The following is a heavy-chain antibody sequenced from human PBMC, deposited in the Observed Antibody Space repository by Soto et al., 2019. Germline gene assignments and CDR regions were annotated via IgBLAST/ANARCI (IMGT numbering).Heavy chain of an antibody. CDR3: ASTLSPPLLHTSYYYGMDV. J-gene: IGHJ6*02. V-gene: IGHV1-69*01. D-gene: IGHD2-15*01. CDR2: IIPIFGTA. Sequence: QVQLVQSGAEVKKPGSSVKVSCKASGGTFSSYAISWVRQAPGQGLEWMGGIIPIFGTANYAQKFQGRVTITADESTSTAYMELSSLRSEDTAVYYCASTLSPPLLHTSYYYGMDVWGQGTTVTVSS. CDR1: GGTFSSYA.